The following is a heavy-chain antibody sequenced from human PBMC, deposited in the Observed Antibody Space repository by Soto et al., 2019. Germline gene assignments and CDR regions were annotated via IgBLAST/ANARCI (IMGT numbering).Heavy chain of an antibody. D-gene: IGHD1-26*01. Sequence: QVQLVESGGGVVQPGRSLRLSCAASGFTFSSYAMHWVRQAPGKGLEWVAVISYDGSNKYYADSVKGRFTISRDNSKNTLYLQMNSLRAEDTAVYYCAKSGSYWGYYFDYWGQGTLVTVSS. CDR1: GFTFSSYA. CDR2: ISYDGSNK. V-gene: IGHV3-30-3*01. J-gene: IGHJ4*02. CDR3: AKSGSYWGYYFDY.